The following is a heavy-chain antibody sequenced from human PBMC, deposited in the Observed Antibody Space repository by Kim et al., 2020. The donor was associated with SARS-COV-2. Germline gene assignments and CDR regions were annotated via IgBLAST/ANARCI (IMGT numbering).Heavy chain of an antibody. V-gene: IGHV4-34*01. CDR1: GGSFSGYY. Sequence: SETLSLTCAVYGGSFSGYYWSWIRQPPGKGLEWIGEIHHSGSTNYNPSLKSRVTISVATSKNQFSLKLSSVTAADTAVYYCARIPTNKLYCYGSGSYGHWCYLAYWGEGTLVTVSS. D-gene: IGHD3-10*01. CDR2: IHHSGST. J-gene: IGHJ4*02. CDR3: ARIPTNKLYCYGSGSYGHWCYLAY.